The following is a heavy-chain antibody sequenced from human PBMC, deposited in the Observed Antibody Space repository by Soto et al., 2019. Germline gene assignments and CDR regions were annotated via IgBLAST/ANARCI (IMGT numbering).Heavy chain of an antibody. CDR2: ISAYNGNT. J-gene: IGHJ5*02. CDR3: ARVGARFLEWLSGGFDP. CDR1: GYTFTSYG. V-gene: IGHV1-18*01. Sequence: ASVKVSCKASGYTFTSYGISWVRQAPGQGLEWMGWISAYNGNTNYAQKLQGRVTMTTDTSTRTAYMELRSLRSDDTAVYYCARVGARFLEWLSGGFDPWGQGTLVTVSS. D-gene: IGHD3-3*01.